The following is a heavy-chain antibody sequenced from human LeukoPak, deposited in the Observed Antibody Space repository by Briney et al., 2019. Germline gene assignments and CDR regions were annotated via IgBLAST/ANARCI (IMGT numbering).Heavy chain of an antibody. Sequence: SETLSLTCTVSGGSISNYYWSWIRQPPGKGLDWIGYIYYTGTTKYNPSLNSRVTISVDTSKNQFSLELRSVTAADTAVYYCTRVEIHGQSDYWGQGTLVTVSS. CDR1: GGSISNYY. V-gene: IGHV4-59*01. CDR2: IYYTGTT. J-gene: IGHJ4*02. D-gene: IGHD5-18*01. CDR3: TRVEIHGQSDY.